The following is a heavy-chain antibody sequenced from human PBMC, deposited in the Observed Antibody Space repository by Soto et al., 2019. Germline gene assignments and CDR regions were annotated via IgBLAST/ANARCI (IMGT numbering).Heavy chain of an antibody. J-gene: IGHJ4*02. Sequence: VQLAESGGDVVQPGRSLRLSCAASGFIFSSFALHWVRQTPDKGLEWVAFISNDGSQTYYADSVKGRFTISRDNSNNSLTLQMDRLRPEDTARYYCARDPYFDYMYGTPDYWGRGTLVAVSS. CDR3: ARDPYFDYMYGTPDY. V-gene: IGHV3-30-3*01. D-gene: IGHD3-16*01. CDR1: GFIFSSFA. CDR2: ISNDGSQT.